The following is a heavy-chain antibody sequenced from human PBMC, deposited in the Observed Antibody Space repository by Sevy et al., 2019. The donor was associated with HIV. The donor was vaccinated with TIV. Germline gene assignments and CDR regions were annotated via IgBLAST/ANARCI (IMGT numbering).Heavy chain of an antibody. J-gene: IGHJ3*02. Sequence: ASVKVSCKASGYTFTDNFIHWVLQAPGQGLEWMGQINPNSGDTNYAQNFQGRVTMTRDTSISTVFMEMTTLRSDDTAVYSCARLGYCSGDCYPHGALDIWGQWTKVTVSS. CDR2: INPNSGDT. CDR3: ARLGYCSGDCYPHGALDI. V-gene: IGHV1-2*06. CDR1: GYTFTDNF. D-gene: IGHD2-21*02.